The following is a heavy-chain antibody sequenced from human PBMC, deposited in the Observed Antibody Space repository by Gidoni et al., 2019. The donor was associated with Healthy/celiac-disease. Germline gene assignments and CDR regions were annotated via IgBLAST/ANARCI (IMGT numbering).Heavy chain of an antibody. V-gene: IGHV4-39*01. CDR1: GGSISSSSYY. CDR3: ARHGDYGSGSYSRWFDP. CDR2: IYYSGST. J-gene: IGHJ5*02. D-gene: IGHD3-10*01. Sequence: QLQLQESGPGLVKPSETLSLPCTVSGGSISSSSYYWGWIRQPPGKGLEWIGSIYYSGSTYYNPSLKSRVTISVDTSKNQFSLKLSSVTAADTAVYYCARHGDYGSGSYSRWFDPWGQGTLVTVSS.